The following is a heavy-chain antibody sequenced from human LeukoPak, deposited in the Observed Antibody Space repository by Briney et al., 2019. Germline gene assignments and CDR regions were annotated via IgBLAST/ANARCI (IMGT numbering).Heavy chain of an antibody. CDR1: GGSFSGYY. CDR3: ARDPGEMATIGRDYYYYMDV. CDR2: INHSGST. J-gene: IGHJ6*03. V-gene: IGHV4-34*01. Sequence: SETLSLTCAVYGGSFSGYYWSWIRQPPGKGLEWIGEINHSGSTNYNPSLKSRVTISVDTSKNQFSLKLSSVTAADTAVYYCARDPGEMATIGRDYYYYMDVWGKGTTVTVSS. D-gene: IGHD5-24*01.